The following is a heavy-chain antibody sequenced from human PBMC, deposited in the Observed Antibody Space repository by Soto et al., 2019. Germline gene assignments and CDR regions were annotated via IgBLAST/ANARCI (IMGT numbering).Heavy chain of an antibody. J-gene: IGHJ4*02. CDR3: ARHFGPYYFDY. D-gene: IGHD3-3*01. Sequence: RASVKVSCKASEATFSSYAISWVRQAPGQGLGWMGGIIPIFGTANYAQKFQGRVTITADESTSTAYMELSSLRSEDTAVYYCARHFGPYYFDYWGQGTLVTVSS. V-gene: IGHV1-69*13. CDR1: EATFSSYA. CDR2: IIPIFGTA.